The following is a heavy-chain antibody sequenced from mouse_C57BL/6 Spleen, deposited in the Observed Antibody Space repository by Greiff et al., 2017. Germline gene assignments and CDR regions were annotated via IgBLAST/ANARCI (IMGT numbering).Heavy chain of an antibody. V-gene: IGHV1-81*01. D-gene: IGHD3-2*02. J-gene: IGHJ4*01. CDR3: ARQLRLHAMDY. Sequence: QVQLKESGAELARPGASVKLSCKASGYTFTSYGISWVKQRTGQGLEWIGEIYPRSGNTYYNEKFKGKATLTADKSSSTAYMELRSLTSEDSAVYFCARQLRLHAMDYWGQGTSVTVSS. CDR1: GYTFTSYG. CDR2: IYPRSGNT.